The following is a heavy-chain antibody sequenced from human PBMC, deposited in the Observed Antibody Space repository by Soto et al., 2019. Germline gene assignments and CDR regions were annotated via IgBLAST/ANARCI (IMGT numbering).Heavy chain of an antibody. CDR3: AARHFWSRPWTDRRLDY. V-gene: IGHV4-4*02. D-gene: IGHD3-3*02. CDR1: RGSVSKDNW. Sequence: SETLSLTCGVSRGSVSKDNWWNWVRQPPEKGLEWIGQISHSGNTSYNPSLTSRVTISVDKSKSHFSLNLTSVTAADTAVYYCAARHFWSRPWTDRRLDYWGQGTPVTVSS. J-gene: IGHJ4*02. CDR2: ISHSGNT.